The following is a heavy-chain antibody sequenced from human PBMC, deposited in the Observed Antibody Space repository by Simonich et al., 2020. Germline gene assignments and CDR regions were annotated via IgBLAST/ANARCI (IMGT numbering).Heavy chain of an antibody. CDR2: INPNSGGT. CDR3: ARDRAARYYYYYYMDV. Sequence: QVQLVQSGAEVKKPGASVKVSCKASGYTFTGYYMHWVRQAPGQGLGWMGWINPNSGGTNYEQKFQGRVTMTRDTSISTAYMELSRLRSDDTAVYYCARDRAARYYYYYYMDVWGKGTTVTVSS. J-gene: IGHJ6*03. CDR1: GYTFTGYY. D-gene: IGHD6-6*01. V-gene: IGHV1-2*02.